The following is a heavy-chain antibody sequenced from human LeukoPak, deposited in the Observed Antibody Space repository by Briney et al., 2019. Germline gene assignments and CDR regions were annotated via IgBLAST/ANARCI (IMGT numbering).Heavy chain of an antibody. CDR3: ARGDEPADY. CDR2: ISSSSSTI. Sequence: GGSLRLSCAASGFTFSSYSMNWVRQAPGKGLEWVSYISSSSSTIYYADSVKGRFTISRDNAKNSLYLQMNSLRAEDTAVYYCARGDEPADYWGQGTLVTVSS. J-gene: IGHJ4*02. V-gene: IGHV3-48*01. CDR1: GFTFSSYS.